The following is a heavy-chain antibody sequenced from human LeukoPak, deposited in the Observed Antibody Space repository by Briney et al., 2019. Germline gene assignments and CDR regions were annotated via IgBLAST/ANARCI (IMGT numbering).Heavy chain of an antibody. CDR3: ARGQPGGVGAFDI. D-gene: IGHD3-16*01. CDR2: ISGRGDTT. Sequence: GGSLRLSCAASEFTFSDYALSWVRQAPGKGLEWVSGISGRGDTTYYADSVKGRFTISRDNAKNSLYLQMNSLRAEDTAVYYCARGQPGGVGAFDIWGQGTMVTVSS. CDR1: EFTFSDYA. J-gene: IGHJ3*02. V-gene: IGHV3-23*01.